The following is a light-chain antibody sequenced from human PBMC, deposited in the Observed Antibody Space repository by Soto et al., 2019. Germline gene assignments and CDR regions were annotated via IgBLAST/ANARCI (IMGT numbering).Light chain of an antibody. V-gene: IGLV2-14*01. CDR3: SSYTSSNSYV. CDR1: SSDVGGYSY. J-gene: IGLJ1*01. CDR2: EVS. Sequence: QSVLTQPASVSGSPGQSITISCTGTSSDVGGYSYVSWYQQYPGKAPKLMIYEVSNRPAGVSNRFSGSKSVNTASLTISGLQAADEADYYCSSYTSSNSYVFGTGTKVTVL.